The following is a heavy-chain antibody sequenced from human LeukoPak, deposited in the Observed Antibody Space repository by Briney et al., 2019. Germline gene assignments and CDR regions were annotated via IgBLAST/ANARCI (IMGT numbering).Heavy chain of an antibody. V-gene: IGHV4-34*01. J-gene: IGHJ4*02. CDR1: GGSFSGYY. D-gene: IGHD6-13*01. CDR3: ARGLRYSSSWSHLNY. CDR2: INHSGGT. Sequence: SETLSLTCAVYGGSFSGYYWSWIRQPPEKGLEWIGEINHSGGTNYNPSLKSRVTISVDTSKNQFSLKLSSVTAADTAVYYCARGLRYSSSWSHLNYWGQGTLVTVSS.